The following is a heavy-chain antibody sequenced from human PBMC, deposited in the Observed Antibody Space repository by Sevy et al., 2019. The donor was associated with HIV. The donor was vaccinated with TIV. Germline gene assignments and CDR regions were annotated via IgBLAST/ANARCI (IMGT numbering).Heavy chain of an antibody. J-gene: IGHJ4*02. CDR1: GFTVSSNY. CDR3: ARDLYGWGSHSAGGDY. V-gene: IGHV3-66*02. CDR2: IYSGGST. D-gene: IGHD3-10*01. Sequence: GGSLRLSCAASGFTVSSNYMSWVRQAPGKGLEWVSVIYSGGSTYYADSVKGRVTISRDNSKNTLYLQMNSLRAEDTARYYCARDLYGWGSHSAGGDYWGQGTLVTVSS.